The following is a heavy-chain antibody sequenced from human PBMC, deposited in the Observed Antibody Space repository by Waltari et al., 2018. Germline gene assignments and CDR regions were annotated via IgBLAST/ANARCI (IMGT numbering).Heavy chain of an antibody. V-gene: IGHV1-69*01. CDR3: ARDGCSGGSCHGYYFDY. Sequence: QVQLVQSGAEVKKPGSSVKVSCKASGGTFSSYAISWVRQAPGQGLEWMGGIIPIFGTANYAQKFQGRVTITADESTSTAYMELSSLRSEDTAVYYCARDGCSGGSCHGYYFDYWGQGTLVIVSS. CDR2: IIPIFGTA. J-gene: IGHJ4*02. CDR1: GGTFSSYA. D-gene: IGHD2-15*01.